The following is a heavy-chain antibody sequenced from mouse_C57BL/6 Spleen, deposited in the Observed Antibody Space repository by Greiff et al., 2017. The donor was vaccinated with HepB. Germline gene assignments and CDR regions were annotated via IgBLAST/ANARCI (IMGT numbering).Heavy chain of an antibody. CDR1: GFTFSDYY. J-gene: IGHJ4*01. D-gene: IGHD3-2*02. CDR3: ARSSGYGGMDY. V-gene: IGHV5-16*01. Sequence: EVQLVESEGGLVQPGSSMKLSCTASGFTFSDYYMAWVRQVPEKGLEWVANINYDGSSTYYLDSLKSRFIISRDNAKNILYLQMSSLKSEDTATYYCARSSGYGGMDYWGQGTSVTVSS. CDR2: INYDGSST.